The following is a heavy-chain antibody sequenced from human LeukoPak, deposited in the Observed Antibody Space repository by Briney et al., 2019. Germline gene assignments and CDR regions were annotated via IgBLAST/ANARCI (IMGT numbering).Heavy chain of an antibody. CDR2: ISGSRT. Sequence: PGGSLRLSCAASGXTFSSYAMSWVRQAPGKGLEWVSGISGSRTYYADSVKGRFTISRDNSKNTLYLHMNSLRAEDTAVYYCAKTLTGGSSFDYWGQGTLVTVSS. D-gene: IGHD3-9*01. CDR3: AKTLTGGSSFDY. J-gene: IGHJ4*02. V-gene: IGHV3-23*01. CDR1: GXTFSSYA.